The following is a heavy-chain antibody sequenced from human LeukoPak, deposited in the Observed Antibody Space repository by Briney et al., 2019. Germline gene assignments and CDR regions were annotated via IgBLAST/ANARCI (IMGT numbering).Heavy chain of an antibody. Sequence: PGGSLRLSCAASGFTFSTYNMNWVRQAPGKGLEWVSSITSSSSYIYYADSVKGRFTISRDNAKSSLYLQMNSLRAEDTAVYYCGRGHWGLDYWGQGALVTVSS. CDR1: GFTFSTYN. D-gene: IGHD7-27*01. V-gene: IGHV3-21*01. CDR2: ITSSSSYI. J-gene: IGHJ4*02. CDR3: GRGHWGLDY.